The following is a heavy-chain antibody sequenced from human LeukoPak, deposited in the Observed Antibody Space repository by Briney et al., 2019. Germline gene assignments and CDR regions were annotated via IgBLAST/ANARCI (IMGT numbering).Heavy chain of an antibody. D-gene: IGHD6-19*01. CDR3: ARWFSSGWYWGYQSYSFMDV. CDR2: IHYSGTT. Sequence: SETLSLTCSVSGGSISSSSYYWGWIRQPPGKGLEWIGSIHYSGTTYYNSSLESRVTISVDTSKNQFSLRLSSATAADTAVYYCARWFSSGWYWGYQSYSFMDVWGKGATVTVSS. J-gene: IGHJ6*03. CDR1: GGSISSSSYY. V-gene: IGHV4-39*01.